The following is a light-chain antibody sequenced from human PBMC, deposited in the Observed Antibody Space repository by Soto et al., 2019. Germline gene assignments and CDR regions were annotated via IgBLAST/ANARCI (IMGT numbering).Light chain of an antibody. CDR2: LDSDGTH. CDR1: SGNSSSA. V-gene: IGLV4-69*01. Sequence: QLVLTQSPSASAAPGPSVTLTCTLSSGNSSSAIACHQQQPEKGPRYLMKLDSDGTHTKGDAIPDRFSGSSSGAERYLTISSLQSEDEADYYCQTWGTGIHVVFGGGTKLTVL. J-gene: IGLJ2*01. CDR3: QTWGTGIHVV.